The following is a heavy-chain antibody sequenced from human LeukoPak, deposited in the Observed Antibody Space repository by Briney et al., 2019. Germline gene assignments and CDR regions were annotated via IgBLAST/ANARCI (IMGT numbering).Heavy chain of an antibody. CDR3: ARGHYYDSSGYYLG. D-gene: IGHD3-22*01. V-gene: IGHV3-30-3*01. CDR1: GFTFSSYA. Sequence: PGRSLRLSCAASGFTFSSYAMHWVRQAPGEGLEWVAVISYDGSNKYYADSVKGRFTISRDNSKNTLYLQMNSLRAEDTAVYYCARGHYYDSSGYYLGWGQGTLVTVSS. J-gene: IGHJ4*02. CDR2: ISYDGSNK.